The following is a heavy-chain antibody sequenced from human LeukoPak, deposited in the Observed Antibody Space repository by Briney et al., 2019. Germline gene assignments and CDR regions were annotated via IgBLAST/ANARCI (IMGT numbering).Heavy chain of an antibody. CDR1: GGSISSYY. CDR3: ARVSAKASEAFDY. V-gene: IGHV4-59*01. D-gene: IGHD6-25*01. J-gene: IGHJ4*02. Sequence: SETLSLTCTVSGGSISSYYWSWIRQPPGKGLEWIGYIYYGGSTNYNPSLKSRVTISVDTSKNQFSLKLSSVTAADTAVYYCARVSAKASEAFDYWGQGTLVTVSS. CDR2: IYYGGST.